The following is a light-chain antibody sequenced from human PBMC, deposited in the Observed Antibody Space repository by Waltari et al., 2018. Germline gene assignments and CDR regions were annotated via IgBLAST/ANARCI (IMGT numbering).Light chain of an antibody. CDR1: ILRVYY. CDR2: DKN. CDR3: SSRDSSGDVV. Sequence: SSELTQDPAVSVALGQTVRITCQGDILRVYYPNWCQQKPGQAPLLVIYDKNNRPSGIPDLFSASTSRNTASLTITGAQAEDEAHYYCSSRDSSGDVVFGGGTKLTVL. V-gene: IGLV3-19*01. J-gene: IGLJ2*01.